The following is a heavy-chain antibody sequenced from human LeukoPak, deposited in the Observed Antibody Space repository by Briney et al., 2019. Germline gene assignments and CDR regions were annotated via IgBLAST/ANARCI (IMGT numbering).Heavy chain of an antibody. V-gene: IGHV4-59*08. CDR3: ARHRSKWLQSSFDY. CDR2: IHYSGST. J-gene: IGHJ4*02. Sequence: SETLSLTCTVSGGSISSYYWSWIRQPPGKGLVWIGYIHYSGSTYDNPSLKSRVTISVDTSKNQFSLKLNSVTAADTAVYYCARHRSKWLQSSFDYWGQGTLVTVSS. CDR1: GGSISSYY. D-gene: IGHD5-24*01.